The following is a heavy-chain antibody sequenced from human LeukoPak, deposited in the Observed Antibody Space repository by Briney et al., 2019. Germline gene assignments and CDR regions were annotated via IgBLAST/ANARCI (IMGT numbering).Heavy chain of an antibody. D-gene: IGHD3-16*01. CDR3: ARGKSGGPTSWFDR. Sequence: GAAVTVSYMPSGYTFTDYAIHWVRPAAAQGRDGMGWIYSYNDYPHFQQKLHGRISITRDTSQGTAYLELSGLTPEDPAIFYCARGKSGGPTSWFDRWGQGTLVTVS. J-gene: IGHJ5*02. V-gene: IGHV1-8*01. CDR1: GYTFTDYA. CDR2: IYSYNDYP.